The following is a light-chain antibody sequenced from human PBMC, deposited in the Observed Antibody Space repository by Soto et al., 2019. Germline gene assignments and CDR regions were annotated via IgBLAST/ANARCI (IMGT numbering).Light chain of an antibody. J-gene: IGKJ2*01. CDR1: QSASSNS. V-gene: IGKV3-20*01. Sequence: EIVLTQSPGTLSLSPGERATLSCRASQSASSNSLAWYLQKPGQAPRLLIYSGSSRATGIPDRFSGSGSGTDFTLTISRLEPEDFAVYYCQLYGTSPMFTFGRGTRLEIK. CDR2: SGS. CDR3: QLYGTSPMFT.